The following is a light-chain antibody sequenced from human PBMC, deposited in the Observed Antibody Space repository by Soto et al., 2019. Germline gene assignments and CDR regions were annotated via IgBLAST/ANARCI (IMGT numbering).Light chain of an antibody. V-gene: IGKV1-39*01. Sequence: DIQMTQSPSSLSASVGDRVTITCRASQSISTYLNWYQQKPGKAPNLLIYAASSLQSGVPSRFSGSGSGTDFTLTISSVQPDDFATYYCQQSYSILYTFGQGTRLDIK. CDR3: QQSYSILYT. CDR1: QSISTY. CDR2: AAS. J-gene: IGKJ2*01.